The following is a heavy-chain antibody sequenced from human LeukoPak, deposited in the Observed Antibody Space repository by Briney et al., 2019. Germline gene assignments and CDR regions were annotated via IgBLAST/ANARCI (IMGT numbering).Heavy chain of an antibody. V-gene: IGHV4-30-4*01. D-gene: IGHD4-23*01. CDR2: INHSGST. CDR1: GGSISSGDYY. Sequence: SQTLSLTCTVSGGSISSGDYYWSWIRQPPGKGLEWIGEINHSGSTNYNPSLKSRVTISVDTSKNQFSLKLSSVTAADTAVYYCARWVMTTVVTPVFDAFDIWGQGTMVTVSS. J-gene: IGHJ3*02. CDR3: ARWVMTTVVTPVFDAFDI.